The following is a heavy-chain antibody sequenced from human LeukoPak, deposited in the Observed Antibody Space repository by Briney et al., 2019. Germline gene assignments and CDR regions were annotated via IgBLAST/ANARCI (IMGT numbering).Heavy chain of an antibody. CDR1: GYTFTGYY. J-gene: IGHJ4*02. CDR3: ARRGIAAASHFDY. V-gene: IGHV1-2*04. CDR2: INPNSGGT. D-gene: IGHD6-13*01. Sequence: GASVKVSCKASGYTFTGYYMHWVRQAPGQGLEWMGWINPNSGGTNYAQKFQGWVTMTRDTSISTAYMELSRLRSDDTAVYYCARRGIAAASHFDYWGQGTLVTVSS.